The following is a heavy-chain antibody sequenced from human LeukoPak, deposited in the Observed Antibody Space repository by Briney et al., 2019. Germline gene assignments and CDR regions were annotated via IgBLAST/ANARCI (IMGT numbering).Heavy chain of an antibody. J-gene: IGHJ4*02. Sequence: ASVKVSCKASGYTFTSYYMHWVRQAPGQGLEWMGIINPSGGSTSYAQKFQGRVTITADKSTSTAYMELSSLRSEDTAVYYCARASSLAVTNDYWGQGTLVTVSS. D-gene: IGHD4-17*01. V-gene: IGHV1-46*01. CDR2: INPSGGST. CDR3: ARASSLAVTNDY. CDR1: GYTFTSYY.